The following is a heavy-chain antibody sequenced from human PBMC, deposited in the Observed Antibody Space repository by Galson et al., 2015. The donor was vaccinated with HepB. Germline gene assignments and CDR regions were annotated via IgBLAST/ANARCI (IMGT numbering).Heavy chain of an antibody. V-gene: IGHV3-23*01. CDR3: AKAALDSSGYYRYYFDC. D-gene: IGHD3-22*01. CDR1: GFTFSSYA. J-gene: IGHJ4*02. CDR2: ITGTGGST. Sequence: SLRLSCAASGFTFSSYAMSWVRQAPGKGLEWVSGITGTGGSTYYADSVKGRFTISRDNPKNTLYLQMNSLRAEDTAVYYCAKAALDSSGYYRYYFDCWGQGTLVTVSS.